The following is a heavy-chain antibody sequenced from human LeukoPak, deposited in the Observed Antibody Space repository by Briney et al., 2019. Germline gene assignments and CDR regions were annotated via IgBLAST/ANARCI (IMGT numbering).Heavy chain of an antibody. Sequence: PGKSLRLSCAASGFTFTTYGMHWVRQAPGKGLEWVSSISSSSSYLFFADSVKGRFSISRDNTKNSLYLQMSGLRAEDTAVYYCARDAVTGYSSGWYKPFPFDSWGQGTLVTVSS. V-gene: IGHV3-21*01. CDR1: GFTFTTYG. CDR3: ARDAVTGYSSGWYKPFPFDS. J-gene: IGHJ4*02. CDR2: ISSSSSYL. D-gene: IGHD6-19*01.